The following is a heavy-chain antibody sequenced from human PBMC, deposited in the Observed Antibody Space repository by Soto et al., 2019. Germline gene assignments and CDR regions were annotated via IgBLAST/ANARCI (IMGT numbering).Heavy chain of an antibody. D-gene: IGHD3-22*01. CDR2: ISYDGSNK. J-gene: IGHJ4*02. CDR3: AKGWYDSSGYYVGFVY. Sequence: HPGGSLRLSCAASGFTFSSYGMHWVRQAPGKGLEWVAVISYDGSNKYYADSVKGRFTISRDNSKNTLYLQMNSLRAEDTAVYYCAKGWYDSSGYYVGFVYWGQGTLVTVSS. V-gene: IGHV3-30*18. CDR1: GFTFSSYG.